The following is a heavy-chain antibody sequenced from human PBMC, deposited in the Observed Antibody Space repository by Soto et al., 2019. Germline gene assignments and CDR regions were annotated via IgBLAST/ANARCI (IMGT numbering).Heavy chain of an antibody. CDR2: IYWDDDK. J-gene: IGHJ4*02. Sequence: QITLKESGPTLVKPTQTLTLTCTFSGFSLSTSGVGVGWIRQPPGKALEWLALIYWDDDKRYSPSLKSRLTXTAXTSKNQVVLTMTNMDPVDTATYYCAPRPRTVYFDYWGQGTLVTVSS. D-gene: IGHD4-17*01. CDR1: GFSLSTSGVG. CDR3: APRPRTVYFDY. V-gene: IGHV2-5*02.